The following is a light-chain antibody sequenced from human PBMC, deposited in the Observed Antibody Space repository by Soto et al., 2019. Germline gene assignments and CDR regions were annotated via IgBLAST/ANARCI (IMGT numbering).Light chain of an antibody. J-gene: IGKJ4*01. CDR2: AAS. CDR3: QQLNSYLT. CDR1: QSISSW. V-gene: IGKV1-5*01. Sequence: IPMTPSTSNLSGSVRDIFTITFRASQSISSWLAWYQQKPGKAPKLLIYAASTLQSGVPSRFSGSGSGTDFTLTISSLQPEDFATYYCQQLNSYLTFGGGTKVDTK.